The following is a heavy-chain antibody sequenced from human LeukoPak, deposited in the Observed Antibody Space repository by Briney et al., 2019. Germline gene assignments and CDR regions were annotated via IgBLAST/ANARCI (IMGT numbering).Heavy chain of an antibody. D-gene: IGHD6-19*01. CDR1: GYSMGTYY. CDR3: ARERDRGWYDY. Sequence: PSEALSLTCTVSGYSMGTYYWGWIRQSPGGGLEWIGSIYYSGSTNYNPSLRSRVAMSVDTSKSQFSLDLASVTAADTALYYCARERDRGWYDYWGQGILVAVSP. J-gene: IGHJ4*02. V-gene: IGHV4-59*01. CDR2: IYYSGST.